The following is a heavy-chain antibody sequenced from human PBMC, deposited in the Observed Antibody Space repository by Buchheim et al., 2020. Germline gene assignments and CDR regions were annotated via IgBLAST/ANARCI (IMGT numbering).Heavy chain of an antibody. D-gene: IGHD3-3*01. V-gene: IGHV3-30*03. CDR1: GFTFSNYG. CDR2: ISYDGTNK. J-gene: IGHJ4*02. Sequence: QVQLVESGGGVVQPGRSLRLSCAASGFTFSNYGMHWVRQAPGKGLEWVADISYDGTNKYYADSVKGRFTIYRDNSKNTLYLQMNSLRAEDTAVYYCARWAGSDFWSGGADSWGQGTL. CDR3: ARWAGSDFWSGGADS.